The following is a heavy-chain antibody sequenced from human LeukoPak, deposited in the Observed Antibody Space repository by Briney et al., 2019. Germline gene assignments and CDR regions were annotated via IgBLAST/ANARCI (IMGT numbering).Heavy chain of an antibody. J-gene: IGHJ5*02. CDR3: ARDGVVVPAAINWFDP. CDR2: ISYDGSNK. CDR1: GITFSTYA. V-gene: IGHV3-30-3*01. Sequence: GGSLRLSCAASGITFSTYAMHWVRQAPGKGLEWVAAISYDGSNKYYADSVKGRFTISRDNSKNTLYLQMNSLRAEDTAVYYCARDGVVVPAAINWFDPWGQGTLVTVSS. D-gene: IGHD2-2*01.